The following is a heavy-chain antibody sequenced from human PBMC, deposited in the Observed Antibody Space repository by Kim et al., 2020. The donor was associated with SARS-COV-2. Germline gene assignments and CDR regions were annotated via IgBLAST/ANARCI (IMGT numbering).Heavy chain of an antibody. D-gene: IGHD2-2*01. Sequence: GGSLRLSCAASGFTFSSYWMSWVRQAPGKGLEWVANIKQDGSEKYYVDSVKGRFTISRDNAKNSLYLQMNSLRAEDTAVYYCASTYCSSTSCQEDAFDIWGQGTMVTVSS. CDR3: ASTYCSSTSCQEDAFDI. CDR2: IKQDGSEK. CDR1: GFTFSSYW. V-gene: IGHV3-7*03. J-gene: IGHJ3*02.